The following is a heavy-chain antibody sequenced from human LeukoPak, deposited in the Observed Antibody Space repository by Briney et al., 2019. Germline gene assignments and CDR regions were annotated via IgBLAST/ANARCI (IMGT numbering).Heavy chain of an antibody. CDR1: GYTFTGYY. J-gene: IGHJ4*02. V-gene: IGHV1-8*02. Sequence: ASVKVSCKASGYTFTGYYMHWVRQAPGQGLEWMGWMNPNSGNTGYAQKFQGRVTMTRNTSISTAYMELSSLRSEDTAVYYCARVVVAGPRAFDYWGQGTLVTVSS. CDR2: MNPNSGNT. CDR3: ARVVVAGPRAFDY. D-gene: IGHD6-19*01.